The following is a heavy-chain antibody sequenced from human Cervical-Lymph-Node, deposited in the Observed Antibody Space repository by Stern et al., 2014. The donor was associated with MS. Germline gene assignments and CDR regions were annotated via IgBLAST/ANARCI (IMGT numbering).Heavy chain of an antibody. J-gene: IGHJ4*02. Sequence: VQLLESGAEVKKPGASVKISCKASGYRFTSYYLHWVRQAPGQRLEWMGLINPADGATRYAQRFQGRVTVTRDTSTSTVYLELSSLRSEDTALYYCARGYSSGSRYYYFDYWGQGTLVTVSS. CDR1: GYRFTSYY. D-gene: IGHD6-19*01. CDR2: INPADGAT. V-gene: IGHV1-46*03. CDR3: ARGYSSGSRYYYFDY.